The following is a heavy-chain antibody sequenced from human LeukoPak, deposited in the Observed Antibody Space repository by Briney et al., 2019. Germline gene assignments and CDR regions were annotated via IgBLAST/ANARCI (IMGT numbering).Heavy chain of an antibody. J-gene: IGHJ3*02. CDR1: LYTFSTYV. D-gene: IGHD3-22*01. CDR2: MNPNSGNT. CDR3: AIEDYYAASDYWGAAFDI. Sequence: ASVKVSCKPPLYTFSTYVISWVRQATGQGLEWMGWMNPNSGNTGYAPKFQGRVTMTRNTSIFTAYVELSSLRSEDTAVYYCAIEDYYAASDYWGAAFDIWGQGTMVTVSS. V-gene: IGHV1-8*01.